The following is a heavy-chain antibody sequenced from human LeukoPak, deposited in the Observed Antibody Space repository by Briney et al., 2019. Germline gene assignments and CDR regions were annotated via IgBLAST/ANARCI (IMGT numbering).Heavy chain of an antibody. V-gene: IGHV1-46*01. D-gene: IGHD2-15*01. CDR2: INPSGGST. J-gene: IGHJ1*01. CDR3: ARSYCSGGSCYFEYFQH. CDR1: GYTFTSYY. Sequence: GASVKVSCKASGYTFTSYYMHWVRQAPGQGLEWMGIINPSGGSTSYAQKFQGRVTMTRDTSTSTVYMELSSLRSEDTAVYYCARSYCSGGSCYFEYFQHWGQGTLVTVSS.